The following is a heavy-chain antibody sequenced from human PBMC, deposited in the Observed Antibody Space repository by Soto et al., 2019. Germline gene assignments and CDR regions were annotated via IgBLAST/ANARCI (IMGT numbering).Heavy chain of an antibody. V-gene: IGHV1-69*06. CDR2: IIPIFGTA. D-gene: IGHD2-21*02. CDR3: ARTPYCGGDCYSGYFDY. CDR1: GGTFSSYA. Sequence: QVQLVQSGAELKKPGSSVKVSCKASGGTFSSYAISWVRQAPGQGLEWMGGIIPIFGTANYAQKFQGRVTITADKSTSTAYMELSSLRSEDTAVYYCARTPYCGGDCYSGYFDYWGQGTLVTVSS. J-gene: IGHJ4*02.